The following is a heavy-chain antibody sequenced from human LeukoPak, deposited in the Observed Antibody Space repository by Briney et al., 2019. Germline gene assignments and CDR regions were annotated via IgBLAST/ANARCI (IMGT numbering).Heavy chain of an antibody. Sequence: GGSLRLSCAASRFTFTDYGMHWVRQPQGKGLEWVALIWYDGSGKYYADSVKGRFTISRDNSKNTLYLQMNSLRAEDTAVYYCARDWCGGGSCYYFDHWGQGTLVTVSS. D-gene: IGHD2-15*01. CDR3: ARDWCGGGSCYYFDH. V-gene: IGHV3-33*01. CDR1: RFTFTDYG. CDR2: IWYDGSGK. J-gene: IGHJ4*02.